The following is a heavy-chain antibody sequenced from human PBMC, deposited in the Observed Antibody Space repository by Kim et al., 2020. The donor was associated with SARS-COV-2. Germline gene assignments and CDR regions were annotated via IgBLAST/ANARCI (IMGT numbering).Heavy chain of an antibody. CDR3: AKDGLRLGEFFPYYFDY. CDR2: IWNDGSNK. D-gene: IGHD3-16*01. Sequence: GGSLRLSCAASGFTFSSYGMHWVRQAPGKGLEWVAVIWNDGSNKYYADSVKGRFTISRDNSKNTLYLQMNSLRAEDTAVYYCAKDGLRLGEFFPYYFDYWGQGTLVTVSS. J-gene: IGHJ4*02. CDR1: GFTFSSYG. V-gene: IGHV3-33*06.